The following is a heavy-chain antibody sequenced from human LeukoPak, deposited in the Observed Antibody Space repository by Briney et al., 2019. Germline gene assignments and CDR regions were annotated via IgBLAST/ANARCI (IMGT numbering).Heavy chain of an antibody. D-gene: IGHD6-6*01. Sequence: SETLSLTCTVSGGSISGYYWSWIRQPPGKGLEWIGYIYYSGSTNYNPSLKSRVTISVDTSKNQFSLKLSSVTAADTALYYCARSHSSTSWFFDSWGQGTLVTVSS. J-gene: IGHJ4*02. CDR2: IYYSGST. CDR3: ARSHSSTSWFFDS. CDR1: GGSISGYY. V-gene: IGHV4-59*01.